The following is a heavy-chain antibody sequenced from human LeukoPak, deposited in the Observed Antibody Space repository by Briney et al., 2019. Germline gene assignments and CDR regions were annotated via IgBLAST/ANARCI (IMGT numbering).Heavy chain of an antibody. CDR1: GLTFSSYW. D-gene: IGHD4-17*01. V-gene: IGHV3-23*01. Sequence: GGSLRLSCVASGLTFSSYWMSWVRQAPGKGLEWVSAISASGGSTHYADSVKGRFTISRDNSKSTLYLQVNSLRAEDTALYYCAKRNDYGPYFDYWGQGTLVTVSS. CDR2: ISASGGST. J-gene: IGHJ4*02. CDR3: AKRNDYGPYFDY.